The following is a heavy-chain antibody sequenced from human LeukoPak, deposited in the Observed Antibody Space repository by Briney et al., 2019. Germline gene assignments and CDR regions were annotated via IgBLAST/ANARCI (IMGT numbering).Heavy chain of an antibody. CDR2: INSDGSST. Sequence: GGSLRLSCAASGFTFSSYWMHWVRQAPGKGLVWVSRINSDGSSTSYADSVKGRFTISRDNAKNTLYLQMNSLRAEDTAVYYCARNYYGSGSSPLGGMDVWGKGTTVTVSS. V-gene: IGHV3-74*01. CDR1: GFTFSSYW. CDR3: ARNYYGSGSSPLGGMDV. J-gene: IGHJ6*04. D-gene: IGHD3-10*01.